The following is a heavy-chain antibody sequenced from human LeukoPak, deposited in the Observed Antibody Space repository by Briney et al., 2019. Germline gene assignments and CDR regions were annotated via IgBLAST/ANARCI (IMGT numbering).Heavy chain of an antibody. CDR1: DDSITMYY. CDR2: VDHTGST. CDR3: ARGRVSSSTWYSTYYYFFYMDF. D-gene: IGHD4-11*01. V-gene: IGHV4-59*01. Sequence: SETLSLTCTVSDDSITMYYWTWIRQPPGKGLEWIGYVDHTGSTKFNPSLNGRVSISRDTSNNFFSLRLRSVTAAGTAVYFCARGRVSSSTWYSTYYYFFYMDFWGKGTTVTVSS. J-gene: IGHJ6*03.